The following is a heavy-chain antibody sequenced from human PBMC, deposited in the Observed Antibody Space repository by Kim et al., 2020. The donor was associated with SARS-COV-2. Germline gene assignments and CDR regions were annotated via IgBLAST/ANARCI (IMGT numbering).Heavy chain of an antibody. Sequence: SVSTIYNADAVKGRFTISRDNARNTMYLQMTSLRGEDTAVYYCARDGYEIWGQGTMVTVSS. V-gene: IGHV3-11*04. D-gene: IGHD2-2*03. CDR3: ARDGYEI. CDR2: SVSTI. J-gene: IGHJ3*02.